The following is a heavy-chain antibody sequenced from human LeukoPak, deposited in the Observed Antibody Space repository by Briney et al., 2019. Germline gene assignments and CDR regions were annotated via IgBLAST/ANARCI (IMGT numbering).Heavy chain of an antibody. CDR2: ISYSGYT. D-gene: IGHD4-23*01. Sequence: SETLSLTCTASGGSFRSYYWSWIRQAPGKGLEWIGFISYSGYTSYSASLKSRVAISVHTSKSQFSLRLSALTAADTAIYYCARGRNDNGRMFFDSWAQGTLVTVSS. CDR1: GGSFRSYY. J-gene: IGHJ4*02. CDR3: ARGRNDNGRMFFDS. V-gene: IGHV4-59*01.